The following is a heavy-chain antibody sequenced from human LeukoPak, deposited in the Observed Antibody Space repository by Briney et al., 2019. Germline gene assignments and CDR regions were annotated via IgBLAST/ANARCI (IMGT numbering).Heavy chain of an antibody. CDR3: ARYEQRPGVTASDP. V-gene: IGHV3-74*01. D-gene: IGHD2-21*02. J-gene: IGHJ5*02. Sequence: GGSLRLSCAASGFTFNSYWMVWFRQAPGKGLVWVSCINPDGSWTLHADSVKGRFAISRDYARNTLYPQMNSLGVEDTAMYYCARYEQRPGVTASDPWSQGTLVTVSS. CDR2: INPDGSWT. CDR1: GFTFNSYW.